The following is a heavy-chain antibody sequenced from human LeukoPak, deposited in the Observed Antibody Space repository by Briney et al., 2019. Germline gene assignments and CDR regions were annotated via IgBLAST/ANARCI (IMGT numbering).Heavy chain of an antibody. J-gene: IGHJ4*02. CDR1: GGTFSSYA. Sequence: SVKVSCKASGGTFSSYAISWVRQAPEQGLEWMGGIIPIFGTANYAQKFQGRVTMTRDTSTSTVYMELSSLRSEDTAVYYCARDFSGSYRGTFDYWGQGTLVTASS. CDR3: ARDFSGSYRGTFDY. V-gene: IGHV1-69*05. D-gene: IGHD3-10*01. CDR2: IIPIFGTA.